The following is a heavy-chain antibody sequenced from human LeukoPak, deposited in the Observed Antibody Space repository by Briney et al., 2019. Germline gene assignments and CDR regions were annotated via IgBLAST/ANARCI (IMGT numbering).Heavy chain of an antibody. Sequence: PSETLSLTCTVSGGSISSYYWSWIRQPPGKGLEWIGYIYYSGSTNYNPSLKSRVTIPVDTSKNQFSLKLSSVTAADTAVYYCARGRRLLALDYWGQGTLVTVSS. CDR2: IYYSGST. CDR3: ARGRRLLALDY. J-gene: IGHJ4*02. D-gene: IGHD2-15*01. V-gene: IGHV4-59*12. CDR1: GGSISSYY.